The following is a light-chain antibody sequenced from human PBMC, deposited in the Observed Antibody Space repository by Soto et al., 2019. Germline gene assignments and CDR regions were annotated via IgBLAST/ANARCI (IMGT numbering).Light chain of an antibody. CDR1: SSEVGGYNY. V-gene: IGLV2-14*01. CDR2: DVS. Sequence: QSALTQPASVSGSTGQSITISCTRTSSEVGGYNYVSWYQQHPGKAPKLMIYDVSNRPSGVSNRFSGPKSGNTASLTISGLQAEDEADYYCSSYTSSSTPVVFGGGTKLTVL. J-gene: IGLJ2*01. CDR3: SSYTSSSTPVV.